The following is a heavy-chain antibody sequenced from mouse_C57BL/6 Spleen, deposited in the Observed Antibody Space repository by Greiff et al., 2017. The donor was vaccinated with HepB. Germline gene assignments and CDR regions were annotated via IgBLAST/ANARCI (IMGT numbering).Heavy chain of an antibody. Sequence: EVHLVESGGGLVQPGGSMKLSCAASGFTFSDAWMDWVRQSPEKGLEWVAEIRNKANNHATYYAESVKGRFTISRDDSKSSVYLQMNSLRAEDTGIYYCTRAGYYPYYAMDYWGQGTSVTVSS. CDR2: IRNKANNHAT. J-gene: IGHJ4*01. CDR1: GFTFSDAW. V-gene: IGHV6-6*01. D-gene: IGHD2-3*01. CDR3: TRAGYYPYYAMDY.